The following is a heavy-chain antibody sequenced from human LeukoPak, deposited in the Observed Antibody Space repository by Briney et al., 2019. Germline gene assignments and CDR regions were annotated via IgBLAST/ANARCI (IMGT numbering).Heavy chain of an antibody. V-gene: IGHV4-4*02. Sequence: PSGTLSLTCAVSGGSISSTNWWSWVRQPPGKGLEWIGEIYHSGSTNYNPSLKSRVTISVDKSKNQFSVRLSSVTAADTAVYYCARVSGATVVTIDYWGQGTRVTVSS. CDR2: IYHSGST. CDR1: GGSISSTNW. J-gene: IGHJ4*02. D-gene: IGHD4-23*01. CDR3: ARVSGATVVTIDY.